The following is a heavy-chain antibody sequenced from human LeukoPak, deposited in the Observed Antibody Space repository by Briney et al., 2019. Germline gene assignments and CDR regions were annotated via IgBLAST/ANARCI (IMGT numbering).Heavy chain of an antibody. V-gene: IGHV3-30*04. Sequence: PGGSLRLSCAASGFTFSSYAMHWVRQAPGKGLEWVAVISYDGSNKYYADSVKGRFTISRDNSKTTLYLQMNSLRAEDTAVYYCARDSGDYCSSTSCYAGFDYWGQGTLVTVS. J-gene: IGHJ4*02. CDR1: GFTFSSYA. D-gene: IGHD2-2*01. CDR3: ARDSGDYCSSTSCYAGFDY. CDR2: ISYDGSNK.